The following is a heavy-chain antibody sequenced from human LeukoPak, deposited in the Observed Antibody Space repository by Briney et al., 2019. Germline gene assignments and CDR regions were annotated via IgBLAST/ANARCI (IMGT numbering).Heavy chain of an antibody. J-gene: IGHJ4*02. CDR3: ARDPHIVATIQGAKLIGFYDY. CDR2: INHSGST. CDR1: SGSFSGYY. V-gene: IGHV4-34*01. D-gene: IGHD5-12*01. Sequence: SETLSLTCAVYSGSFSGYYWSWIRQPPGKGLEWIGEINHSGSTNYNPSLKSRVTISVDTSKNQFSLKLSSVTAADTAVYYCARDPHIVATIQGAKLIGFYDYWGQGTLVTVSS.